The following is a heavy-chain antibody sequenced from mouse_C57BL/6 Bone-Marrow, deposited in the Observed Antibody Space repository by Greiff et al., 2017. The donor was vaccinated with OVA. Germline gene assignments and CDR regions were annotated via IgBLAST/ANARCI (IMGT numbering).Heavy chain of an antibody. CDR3: ARDLYYGSSYVEYAMDY. J-gene: IGHJ4*01. CDR2: IDPSDSYT. V-gene: IGHV1-69*01. CDR1: GYTFTSYW. D-gene: IGHD1-1*01. Sequence: VQLQQPGAELVMPGASVKLSCKASGYTFTSYWMHWVKQRPGQGLEWIGEIDPSDSYTNYNQKFKGKSTLTVDKSSSTAYMQLSSLTSADSSVSYCARDLYYGSSYVEYAMDYWGQGTSVTVSS.